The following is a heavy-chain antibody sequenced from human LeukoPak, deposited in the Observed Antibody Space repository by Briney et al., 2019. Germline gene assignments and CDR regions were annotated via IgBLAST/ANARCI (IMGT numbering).Heavy chain of an antibody. CDR3: ARGLPLGYCTYGVCYPPKHFDF. V-gene: IGHV1-8*03. CDR2: VNPKSGIT. D-gene: IGHD2-8*01. CDR1: GYSFTSYD. Sequence: ASVKVSCNASGYSFTSYDINWVRQAPGQGLEWMGWVNPKSGITGYKQKFQARVTITRDTSISAAYVELSSLTSDDTAVYFCARGLPLGYCTYGVCYPPKHFDFWGQGTLVTVSS. J-gene: IGHJ4*02.